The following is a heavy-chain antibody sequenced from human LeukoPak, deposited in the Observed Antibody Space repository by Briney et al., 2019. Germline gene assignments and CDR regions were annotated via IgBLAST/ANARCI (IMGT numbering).Heavy chain of an antibody. J-gene: IGHJ4*02. CDR3: ARAIPGIAAVDY. V-gene: IGHV4-59*01. D-gene: IGHD6-25*01. CDR2: IYYSGST. CDR1: GGSISSYH. Sequence: PSETLSLTCTVSGGSISSYHWSWIRQPPGKGLEWIGYIYYSGSTNYNPSLKSRVTTSVDTSKNQFSLKLSSVTAADTAVYYCARAIPGIAAVDYWGQGTLVTVSS.